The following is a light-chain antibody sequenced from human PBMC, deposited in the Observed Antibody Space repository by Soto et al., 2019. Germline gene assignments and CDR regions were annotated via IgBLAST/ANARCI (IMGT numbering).Light chain of an antibody. CDR1: SSDVGSYNL. CDR2: EVS. V-gene: IGLV2-14*02. Sequence: QSVLTQPASVSGSPGQSITISCTGTSSDVGSYNLVSWYQQHPGKAPKLMIYEVSKRPSGVSNRFSGSKSGNTASLTISGLQAEDEADYYCSSYTSSSFVVFGGGT. CDR3: SSYTSSSFVV. J-gene: IGLJ2*01.